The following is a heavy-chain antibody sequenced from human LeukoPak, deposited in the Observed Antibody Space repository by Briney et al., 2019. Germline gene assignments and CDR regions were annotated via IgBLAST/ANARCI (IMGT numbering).Heavy chain of an antibody. CDR2: ISYDGSNK. J-gene: IGHJ4*02. D-gene: IGHD3-10*01. CDR1: GFTFSSYG. Sequence: GGSLRLSCAASGFTFSSYGMHWVRQAPGKGLEWVAVISYDGSNKYYADSVKGRFTISRDNSKNTLYLQMNSLRAEDTAVYYCAKTRYYYGSGSFGYWGQGTLVTVSS. V-gene: IGHV3-30*18. CDR3: AKTRYYYGSGSFGY.